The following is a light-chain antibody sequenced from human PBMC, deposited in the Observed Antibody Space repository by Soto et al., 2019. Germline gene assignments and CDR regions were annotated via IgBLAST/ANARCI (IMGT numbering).Light chain of an antibody. CDR1: QSVRSS. V-gene: IGKV3-11*01. Sequence: EIVLTQSPDTLSLSPGERATLSCRASQSVRSSLGWYQQKPGQAPRLLIYDASKRATGIPARFSGSGSGTDFTLTISSLETEDFAVYYCQQRSNWPPEVTFGPGTKVDIK. J-gene: IGKJ3*01. CDR2: DAS. CDR3: QQRSNWPPEVT.